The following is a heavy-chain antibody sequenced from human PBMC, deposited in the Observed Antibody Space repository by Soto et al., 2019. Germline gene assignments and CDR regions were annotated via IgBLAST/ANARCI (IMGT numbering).Heavy chain of an antibody. CDR1: GFTFSNYW. D-gene: IGHD2-15*01. J-gene: IGHJ6*03. Sequence: EVQLVESGGGLVQPGGYLRLSCAASGFTFSNYWMYWVRQAPGKGLEWVSRINSHGSVSSYADSVKGRLTISRDNVKNTLYLQMDSLRAEDTAVYYCARGDCVGGTCYSLAGSFYYYMDVWGKGTTVTVFS. CDR3: ARGDCVGGTCYSLAGSFYYYMDV. CDR2: INSHGSVS. V-gene: IGHV3-74*02.